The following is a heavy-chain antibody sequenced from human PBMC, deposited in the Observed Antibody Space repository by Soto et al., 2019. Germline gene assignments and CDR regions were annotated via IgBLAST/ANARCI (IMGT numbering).Heavy chain of an antibody. CDR3: ARDGGSSGSY. CDR1: GYTFTSYG. CDR2: ISAYNGNT. J-gene: IGHJ4*02. V-gene: IGHV1-18*01. Sequence: QVQLVQSGAEVKKPGASVKVSCKASGYTFTSYGISWVRQAPGQGLEWMGWISAYNGNTNYAQKHQGRVTRTTDTATSTAYMEPRSLSSDDTSVYFCARDGGSSGSYRGQGTLVTVSS. D-gene: IGHD1-26*01.